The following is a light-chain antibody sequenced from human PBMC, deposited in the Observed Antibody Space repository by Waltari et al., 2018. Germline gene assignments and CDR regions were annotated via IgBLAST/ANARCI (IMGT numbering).Light chain of an antibody. V-gene: IGLV1-44*01. CDR2: SDN. J-gene: IGLJ1*01. CDR1: SANIETNT. Sequence: QSVLTQPPSASGTPGQRVAISCSGSSANIETNTAHLSQQLPGTAPKLLSYSDNQRPSGVPDRFSGSKSGTSASLAISGLQSEDEADYYCGAWDDSLNGYVFGTGTKVTVL. CDR3: GAWDDSLNGYV.